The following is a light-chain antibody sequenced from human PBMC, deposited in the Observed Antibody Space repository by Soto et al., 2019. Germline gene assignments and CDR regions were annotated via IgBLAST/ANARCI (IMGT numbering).Light chain of an antibody. CDR3: QQYGSSPLIT. CDR1: QGIGDT. Sequence: EVVMTQSPATLSVSPGEGVTLSCRASQGIGDTLAWYQQKPGQAPKFLIYGVSSRATGIPDRFSGSGSGTDFTLTISRLGPEDFAVYHCQQYGSSPLITFGQGTRLEIK. J-gene: IGKJ5*01. CDR2: GVS. V-gene: IGKV3-20*01.